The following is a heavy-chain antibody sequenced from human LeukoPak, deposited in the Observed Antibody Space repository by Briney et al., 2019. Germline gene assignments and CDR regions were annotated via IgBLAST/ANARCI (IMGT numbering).Heavy chain of an antibody. CDR1: GGSFSGYY. J-gene: IGHJ4*02. V-gene: IGHV4-34*01. Sequence: SETLSLSCAVYGGSFSGYYWSWIRQPPGKGLEWIGEINHNGSTNYNPSLKSRVTISVDTSKNQFSLKLSSVTAADTAVYYCARSIQLWLIADYWGQGTLVTVSS. CDR3: ARSIQLWLIADY. CDR2: INHNGST. D-gene: IGHD5-18*01.